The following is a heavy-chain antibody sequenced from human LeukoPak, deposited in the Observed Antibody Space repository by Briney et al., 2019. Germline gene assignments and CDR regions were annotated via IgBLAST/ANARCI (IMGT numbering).Heavy chain of an antibody. D-gene: IGHD3-10*01. CDR3: ARIITMVRGVIITDWFDP. J-gene: IGHJ5*02. CDR1: GGTFSSYA. Sequence: GASVKVSCKASGGTFSSYAISWVRQAPGQGLEWMGGIIPIFGTANYAQKFQGRVTITADESTSTAYMELSSLRSDDTAVYYCARIITMVRGVIITDWFDPWGQGTLVTVSS. CDR2: IIPIFGTA. V-gene: IGHV1-69*13.